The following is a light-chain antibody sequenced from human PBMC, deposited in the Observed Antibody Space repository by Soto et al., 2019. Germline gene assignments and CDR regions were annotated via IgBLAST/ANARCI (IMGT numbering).Light chain of an antibody. Sequence: DIHMTQSPSSLSASVGDIFTITCRASQSISRFLNWYQQKPGKAPKLLIYAASSLQSGVPSSFSGSGSGTDFTLTISSLKTEDFANYYCQQSYSPHPVTFGHGTRLEIK. J-gene: IGKJ5*01. V-gene: IGKV1-39*01. CDR2: AAS. CDR3: QQSYSPHPVT. CDR1: QSISRF.